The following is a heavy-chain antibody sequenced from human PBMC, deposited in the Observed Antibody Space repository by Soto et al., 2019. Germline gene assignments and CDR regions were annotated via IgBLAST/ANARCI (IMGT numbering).Heavy chain of an antibody. CDR3: ARAYITMIVAGVGWFDP. CDR1: GGSISSGGYY. Sequence: QVQLQESGPGLVKPSQTLSLTCTVSGGSISSGGYYWSWIRQHPGKGLEWIGYIYYSGSTYYNPSLKSRVTISVDTSKNKFSLKLSSVTDADTAVYYCARAYITMIVAGVGWFDPWGQGTLVTVSS. J-gene: IGHJ5*02. D-gene: IGHD3-22*01. V-gene: IGHV4-31*03. CDR2: IYYSGST.